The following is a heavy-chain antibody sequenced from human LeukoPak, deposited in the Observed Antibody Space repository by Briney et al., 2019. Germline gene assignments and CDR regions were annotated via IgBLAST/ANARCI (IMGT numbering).Heavy chain of an antibody. CDR1: GGSISSGGYY. D-gene: IGHD3-10*01. CDR2: IYYSGST. J-gene: IGHJ4*02. CDR3: ARGRTYYYGSGSPNGFDY. Sequence: QASQTLSLTCTVSGGSISSGGYYWSWIRQHPGKGLEWIGYIYYSGSTYYNPSLKSRVTISVDTSKNQFSLKLSSVTAADTAVYYCARGRTYYYGSGSPNGFDYCGQGTLVTVSS. V-gene: IGHV4-31*03.